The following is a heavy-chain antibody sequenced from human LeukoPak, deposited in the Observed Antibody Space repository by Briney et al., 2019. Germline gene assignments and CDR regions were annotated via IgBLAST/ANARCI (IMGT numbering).Heavy chain of an antibody. D-gene: IGHD1-26*01. Sequence: GGSLRLSCAASGFTFSTYGMNWVRQAPGKGLEWVSYISHSSDAIYYPDSVKGRFTISRDNAKNSLYLQMNSLRAEDTAVYYCARALPGEWELSNWGQGTLVTVSS. CDR3: ARALPGEWELSN. J-gene: IGHJ4*02. V-gene: IGHV3-48*01. CDR2: ISHSSDAI. CDR1: GFTFSTYG.